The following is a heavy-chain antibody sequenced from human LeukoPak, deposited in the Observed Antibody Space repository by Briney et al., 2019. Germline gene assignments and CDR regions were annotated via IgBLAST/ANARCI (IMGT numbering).Heavy chain of an antibody. V-gene: IGHV3-30*18. Sequence: PGGSLRLFCAASGFTFSSYGMHWVRQAPGKGLEWVAVISYDGINKYYADSVKGRFTISRDNSKNTLYLQMNSLRAEDTAVYYCAKVDDSSGWYGPFDYWGQGTLVTVSS. D-gene: IGHD6-19*01. CDR2: ISYDGINK. CDR3: AKVDDSSGWYGPFDY. J-gene: IGHJ4*02. CDR1: GFTFSSYG.